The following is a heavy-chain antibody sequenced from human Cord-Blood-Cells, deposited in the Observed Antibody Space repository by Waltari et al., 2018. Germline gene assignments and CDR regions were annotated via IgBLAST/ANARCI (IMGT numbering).Heavy chain of an antibody. D-gene: IGHD6-13*01. CDR1: GYTFTSYD. V-gene: IGHV1-8*01. CDR3: ARVAGSSWYYYYGMDV. CDR2: MNPNSGNT. Sequence: QVQLVQSGAEVKKPGASVKVSCKASGYTFTSYDINWVRQAPGQGLEWMGWMNPNSGNTGYAQKFQGRVTMTRNTSISTAYMELSSLRSEDTAVYYCARVAGSSWYYYYGMDVWGQGTTVTVSS. J-gene: IGHJ6*02.